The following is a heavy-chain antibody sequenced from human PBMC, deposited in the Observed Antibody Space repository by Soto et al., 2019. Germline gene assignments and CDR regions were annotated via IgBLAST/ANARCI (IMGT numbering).Heavy chain of an antibody. J-gene: IGHJ5*02. CDR2: ISGSGGST. CDR3: AKAMVRGVIRAPGWFDP. CDR1: GFTFSSYA. Sequence: GGSLRLSCAASGFTFSSYAMSWVRQAPGKGLEWVSAISGSGGSTYYADSVKGRFTISRDNSKNTLYLQMNSLRAEDTAVYYCAKAMVRGVIRAPGWFDPWGQGTLVTVSS. V-gene: IGHV3-23*01. D-gene: IGHD3-10*01.